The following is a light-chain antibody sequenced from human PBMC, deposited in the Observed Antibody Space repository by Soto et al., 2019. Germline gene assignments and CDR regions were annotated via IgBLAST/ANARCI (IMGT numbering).Light chain of an antibody. CDR2: GAS. Sequence: EIVLTQSPGTLSLSPGERATLSCRASQSVSSSFLAWYQQKPGQAPRLLIYGASSTATDIPDRFSGSGSGTDFTLTISRLEPEDFAVYSCQQYGSSTWTFGQGTKVEIK. J-gene: IGKJ1*01. CDR3: QQYGSSTWT. V-gene: IGKV3-20*01. CDR1: QSVSSSF.